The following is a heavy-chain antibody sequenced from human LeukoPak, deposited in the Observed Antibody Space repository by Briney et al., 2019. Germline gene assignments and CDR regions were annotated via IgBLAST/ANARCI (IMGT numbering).Heavy chain of an antibody. V-gene: IGHV4-30-2*01. CDR2: IYQSGTT. J-gene: IGHJ4*02. CDR1: GGSISSGGFS. CDR3: GRGGIVAAASGIDF. D-gene: IGHD6-13*01. Sequence: SQTLSLTCAVSGGSISSGGFSWNWIRQPPGKGLEWIGYIYQSGTTYYNPSLKSRVTISVDRPKNQFSLKLSSVTAADTAVYYCGRGGIVAAASGIDFWGPGTLVTVSS.